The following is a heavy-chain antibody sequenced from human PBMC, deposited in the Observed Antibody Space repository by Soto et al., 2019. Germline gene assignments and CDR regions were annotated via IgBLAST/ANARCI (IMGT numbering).Heavy chain of an antibody. D-gene: IGHD2-2*01. Sequence: GGSLTLSCAAPGFTFRRNGMHWVRQGPGKGLEGVAVIWYDGSNKYYADSVKGRFTISRDNSKNTLYLQMNSLRAEDTAVYYCARGEDIVVVPAAQYYGMDVWGQGT. CDR3: ARGEDIVVVPAAQYYGMDV. CDR1: GFTFRRNG. CDR2: IWYDGSNK. J-gene: IGHJ6*02. V-gene: IGHV3-33*01.